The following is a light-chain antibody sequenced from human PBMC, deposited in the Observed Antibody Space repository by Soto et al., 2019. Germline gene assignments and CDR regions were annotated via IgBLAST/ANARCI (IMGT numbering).Light chain of an antibody. Sequence: EIVLTQSPVTLSLSPGERATLSCRASQSVASYFAWYQQKPGQAPRLLIYDASSMATGIPARFSGSGSGTDLTLTISSLEPEDFAVYYCQQRSDWPSTFGGGTRVEIK. V-gene: IGKV3-11*01. CDR2: DAS. CDR3: QQRSDWPST. J-gene: IGKJ4*01. CDR1: QSVASY.